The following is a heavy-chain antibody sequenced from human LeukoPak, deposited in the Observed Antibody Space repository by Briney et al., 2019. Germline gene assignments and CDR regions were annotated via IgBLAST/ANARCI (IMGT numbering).Heavy chain of an antibody. J-gene: IGHJ3*02. D-gene: IGHD3-22*01. CDR1: GFTFSSYW. CDR2: IKQDGSEK. CDR3: ARTKYYYDSSGYSVSSDAFDI. V-gene: IGHV3-7*01. Sequence: GGSLRLSCAASGFTFSSYWMSWVRQAPGKGLEWVANIKQDGSEKYYVDSVKGRFTISRDNAKNSLYLQMNSLRAEDTAVYYCARTKYYYDSSGYSVSSDAFDIWGQGTMVTVSS.